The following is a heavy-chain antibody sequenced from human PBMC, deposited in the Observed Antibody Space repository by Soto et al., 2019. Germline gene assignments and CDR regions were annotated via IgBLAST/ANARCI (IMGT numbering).Heavy chain of an antibody. J-gene: IGHJ4*02. Sequence: GGSLRLSCAASGFTFSSYGMHWVRQAPGKGLEWVAVIWYDGSNKYYADSVKGRFTISRDNSKNTLYLQMNSLRAEDTAVYYCARGRRSGGCSSTSCYVGFYFDYWGQGTLVTVSS. V-gene: IGHV3-33*01. CDR1: GFTFSSYG. CDR2: IWYDGSNK. CDR3: ARGRRSGGCSSTSCYVGFYFDY. D-gene: IGHD2-2*01.